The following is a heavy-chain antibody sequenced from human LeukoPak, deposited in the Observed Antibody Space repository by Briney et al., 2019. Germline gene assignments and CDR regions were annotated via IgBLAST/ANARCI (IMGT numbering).Heavy chain of an antibody. Sequence: SETLSLTCAVYGGSFSGYYWNWIRQPPGKGLEWIGEIYHSGTTNYNPSLKSRVSISVDTSMNQFSLKLSSVTAADTAVYYCARHEGLEMATIEIVYWGQGTLVTVSS. CDR1: GGSFSGYY. J-gene: IGHJ4*02. CDR3: ARHEGLEMATIEIVY. D-gene: IGHD5-24*01. V-gene: IGHV4-34*01. CDR2: IYHSGTT.